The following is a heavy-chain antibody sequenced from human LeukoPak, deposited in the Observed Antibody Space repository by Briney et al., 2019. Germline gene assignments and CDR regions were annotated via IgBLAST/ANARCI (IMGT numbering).Heavy chain of an antibody. D-gene: IGHD6-6*01. CDR1: GFTFSSCG. CDR2: ISGSDGGT. Sequence: GGSQRLSCAASGFTFSSCGMTWVRQAPGKGLEWVSSISGSDGGTSYADSVKGRFTISRDNSKNTLYLQMNSLRAEDTAIYYCAKRGPIYTSSPGNYFDYWGQGTLVTVSS. V-gene: IGHV3-23*01. CDR3: AKRGPIYTSSPGNYFDY. J-gene: IGHJ4*02.